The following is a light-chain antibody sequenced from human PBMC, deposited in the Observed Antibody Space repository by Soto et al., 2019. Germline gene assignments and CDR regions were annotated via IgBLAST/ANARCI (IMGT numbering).Light chain of an antibody. CDR3: QQLKSYVT. Sequence: IQLTQSPSSLYASVGDRVTITCRASQGISNYLAWYQQKPAKPPRLLIYGATTLQSGVPSRFSGSGSGTDFAFTISSLQPEDCATYCCQQLKSYVTFGQGTRLEMK. CDR1: QGISNY. V-gene: IGKV1-9*01. CDR2: GAT. J-gene: IGKJ5*01.